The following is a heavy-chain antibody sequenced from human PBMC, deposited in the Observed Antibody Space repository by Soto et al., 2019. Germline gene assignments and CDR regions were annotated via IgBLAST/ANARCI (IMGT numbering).Heavy chain of an antibody. D-gene: IGHD4-17*01. V-gene: IGHV3-23*01. CDR2: VSGSGSRS. CDR3: VRATRDFGDSRVDY. J-gene: IGHJ4*02. Sequence: PGGSLRLSCAASGFTFSNYAMNWVRQAPGKGLEWVSVVSGSGSRSYYADSVKGRFTISRDNSENTLYLQMNSLRAEDTALYYCVRATRDFGDSRVDYWGQGTLVTVSS. CDR1: GFTFSNYA.